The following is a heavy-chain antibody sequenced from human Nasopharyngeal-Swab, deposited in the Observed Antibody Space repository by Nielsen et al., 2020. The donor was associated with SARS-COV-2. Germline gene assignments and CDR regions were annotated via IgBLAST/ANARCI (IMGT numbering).Heavy chain of an antibody. CDR3: ARPGVWFGELKNDAFDI. V-gene: IGHV3-21*01. J-gene: IGHJ3*02. D-gene: IGHD3-10*01. CDR2: ISSSSSYI. Sequence: WIRQPPGKGLEWVSSISSSSSYIYYADSVKGRFTISRDNAKNSLYLQMNSLRAEDTAVYYCARPGVWFGELKNDAFDIWGQGTMVTVSS.